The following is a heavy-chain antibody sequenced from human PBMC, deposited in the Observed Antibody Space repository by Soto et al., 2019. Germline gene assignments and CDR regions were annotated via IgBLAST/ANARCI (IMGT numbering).Heavy chain of an antibody. D-gene: IGHD6-19*01. CDR2: ISSSSSYI. CDR3: ARDREQWPTLHNASDI. Sequence: GGSLSLYCEASGFTFSSYSMNWVRQAPGKGLEWVSSISSSSSYIYYADSVKGRFTISRDNAKNSLYLQMNSLRAEDTAVYYCARDREQWPTLHNASDIPDQGTIVTGS. J-gene: IGHJ3*02. CDR1: GFTFSSYS. V-gene: IGHV3-21*01.